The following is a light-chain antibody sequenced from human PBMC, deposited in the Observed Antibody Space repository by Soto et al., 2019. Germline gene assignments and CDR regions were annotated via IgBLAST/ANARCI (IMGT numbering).Light chain of an antibody. Sequence: QSVLTQPASVSGFPGHGSSISCSGTSSDVGAYNLVSWYQQYPGKAPQLMIYEVATRPSGVSNRFSASKSGNTASLTISGLQAEDEAEYYCSSYAGSGEVFGTG. CDR2: EVA. J-gene: IGLJ1*01. CDR3: SSYAGSGEV. CDR1: SSDVGAYNL. V-gene: IGLV2-23*02.